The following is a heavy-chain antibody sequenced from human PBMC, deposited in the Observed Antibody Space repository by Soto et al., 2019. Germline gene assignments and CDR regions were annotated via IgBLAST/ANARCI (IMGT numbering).Heavy chain of an antibody. CDR3: AKDGTRAVAGPPSFDY. CDR2: ISYDGSNK. V-gene: IGHV3-30*18. CDR1: GFTFRSYG. J-gene: IGHJ4*02. Sequence: GGSLRLSCGASGFTFRSYGMNWVRQAPGKGLEWVAFISYDGSNKYYADSVKGRFTISRDNSKNTLYLQMNSLRAEDTAVYYCAKDGTRAVAGPPSFDYWGQGTLVTVSS. D-gene: IGHD6-19*01.